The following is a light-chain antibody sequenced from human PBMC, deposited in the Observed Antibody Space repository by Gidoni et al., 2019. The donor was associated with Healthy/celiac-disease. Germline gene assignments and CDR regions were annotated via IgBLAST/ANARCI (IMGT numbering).Light chain of an antibody. V-gene: IGLV2-14*01. J-gene: IGLJ1*01. Sequence: QSALPQPASVSGSPGQPITISCTGTSSDVGGYNYVSWYQQHPGTAPKLMIYDVSNRPSGVSNRFSGSKSGNTASLTISGLQAEDEADYYCSSYTSSSTLYVFGTGTKVTVL. CDR3: SSYTSSSTLYV. CDR2: DVS. CDR1: SSDVGGYNY.